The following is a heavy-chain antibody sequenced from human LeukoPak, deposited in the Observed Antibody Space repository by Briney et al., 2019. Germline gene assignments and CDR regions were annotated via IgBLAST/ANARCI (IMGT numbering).Heavy chain of an antibody. J-gene: IGHJ3*02. CDR3: AKDRRTLDAFDI. CDR2: SGSGTSR. Sequence: GGSLRHSCAASGFTFSSYGMSWVRQAPGKGLEWVSGSGSGTSRYYADPVKGRFTISRDNSKNTLYLQMNSLRAEDTAVYYCAKDRRTLDAFDIWGQGTMVTVSS. V-gene: IGHV3-23*01. CDR1: GFTFSSYG. D-gene: IGHD2-15*01.